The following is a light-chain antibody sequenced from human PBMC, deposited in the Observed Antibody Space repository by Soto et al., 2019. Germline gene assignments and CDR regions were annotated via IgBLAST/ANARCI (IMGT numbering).Light chain of an antibody. CDR2: GNS. Sequence: QSVLTQPPSVSGAPGQRVTISCTGSSSNIGAGYDVHWYQQLPGTAPKLLIYGNSNRPSRVPDRFSGSKSGTSASLAITGLQSEDEADYSCQTYDSTIYVLGTVTKVTVL. J-gene: IGLJ1*01. CDR3: QTYDSTIYV. V-gene: IGLV1-40*01. CDR1: SSNIGAGYD.